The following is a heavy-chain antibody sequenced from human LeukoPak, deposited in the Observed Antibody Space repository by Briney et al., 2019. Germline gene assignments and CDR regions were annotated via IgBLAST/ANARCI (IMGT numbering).Heavy chain of an antibody. V-gene: IGHV3-23*01. D-gene: IGHD3-22*01. CDR1: GFTFSIYA. Sequence: GRSLRLPCAASGFTFSIYAMSWVRQAPGKGLEWVSAISGSGGTAYYADSVKGRFTISRDNSKNTLYLQMDSLRAEDTAVYYCAKKGYYDGSGYYMYYFDHWGQGTLVTVSS. CDR2: ISGSGGTA. J-gene: IGHJ4*02. CDR3: AKKGYYDGSGYYMYYFDH.